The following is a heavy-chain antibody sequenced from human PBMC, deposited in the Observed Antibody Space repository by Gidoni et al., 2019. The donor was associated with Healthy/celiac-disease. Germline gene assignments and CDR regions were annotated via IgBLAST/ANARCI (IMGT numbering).Heavy chain of an antibody. CDR3: ARQRLQSTDHDYGDTPWFDP. Sequence: QVQLVESGGGVVPLGRSLRLSCAASGFTCSSYAMHGVRQAPGKGLEWVAVISYDGSNKYYADSVKGRFTISRDNSKNTLYLQMNSLRAEDTAVYYCARQRLQSTDHDYGDTPWFDPWGQGTLVTVSS. J-gene: IGHJ5*02. V-gene: IGHV3-30-3*01. CDR2: ISYDGSNK. CDR1: GFTCSSYA. D-gene: IGHD4-17*01.